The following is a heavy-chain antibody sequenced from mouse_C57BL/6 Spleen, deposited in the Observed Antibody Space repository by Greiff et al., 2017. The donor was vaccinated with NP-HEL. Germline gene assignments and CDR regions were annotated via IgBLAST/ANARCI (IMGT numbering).Heavy chain of an antibody. Sequence: VKVVESDAELVKPGASVKISCKVSGYTFTDHTIHWMKQRPEQGLEWIGYIYPRDGSTKYNEKFKGKATLTADKSSSTAYMQLNSLTSEDSAVYFCARWRDGYYAMDYWGQGTSVTVSS. V-gene: IGHV1-78*01. D-gene: IGHD3-3*01. CDR1: GYTFTDHT. J-gene: IGHJ4*01. CDR2: IYPRDGST. CDR3: ARWRDGYYAMDY.